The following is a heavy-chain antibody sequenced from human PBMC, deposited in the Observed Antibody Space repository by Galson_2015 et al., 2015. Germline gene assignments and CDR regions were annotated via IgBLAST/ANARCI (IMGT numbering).Heavy chain of an antibody. D-gene: IGHD5-18*01. V-gene: IGHV3-15*01. J-gene: IGHJ4*02. CDR1: GFSFRDAW. CDR2: IKSNTDGGTA. CDR3: TSHRDGDTAMEH. Sequence: SLRLACAASGFSFRDAWMSWVRQAPGRGLEWIGRIKSNTDGGTADCAALVRDRFTISRDDSENVMFLQMNSLKTGDTAVYYCTSHRDGDTAMEHWGQGILVTVSS.